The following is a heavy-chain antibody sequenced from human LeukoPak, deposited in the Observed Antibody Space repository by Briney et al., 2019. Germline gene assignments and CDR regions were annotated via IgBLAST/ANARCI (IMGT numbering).Heavy chain of an antibody. CDR1: GDSVSSNSAA. J-gene: IGHJ6*03. V-gene: IGHV6-1*01. CDR3: ARDSYYYGSGSYYNPALYYYYYMDV. D-gene: IGHD3-10*01. Sequence: SQTLSLTCAISGDSVSSNSAAWNWIRQSPSRGLEWLGRTYYRSKWYNDYAVSVKSRITINPDTSKNQFSLKLSSVTAADTAVYYCARDSYYYGSGSYYNPALYYYYYMDVWGKGTTVTISS. CDR2: TYYRSKWYN.